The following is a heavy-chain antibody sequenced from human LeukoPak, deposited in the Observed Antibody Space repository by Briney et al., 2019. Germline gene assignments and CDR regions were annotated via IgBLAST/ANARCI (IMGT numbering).Heavy chain of an antibody. V-gene: IGHV4-39*07. CDR3: ARVFGGPVSRRFDP. Sequence: SETLSLTCTVSGGSISSSSYYWGWIRQPPGKGLEWIGSIYYSGSTYYNPSLKSRVTISVDTSKNQFSLKLSSLTAADTAVYYCARVFGGPVSRRFDPWGQGTLVTVSS. J-gene: IGHJ5*02. CDR2: IYYSGST. CDR1: GGSISSSSYY. D-gene: IGHD4-23*01.